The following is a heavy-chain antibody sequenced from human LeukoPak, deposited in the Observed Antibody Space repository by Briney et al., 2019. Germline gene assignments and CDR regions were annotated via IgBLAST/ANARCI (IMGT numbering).Heavy chain of an antibody. CDR1: GYSISSGYY. Sequence: PSETLSLTCTVSGYSISSGYYWGWIRQPPGKGLEWIGSIYHSGSTYYNPSLKSRVTISVDTSKNQLSLKLSSVTAADTAVYYCARVIGGSPYYYMDVWGKGTTVTVSS. D-gene: IGHD1-26*01. CDR3: ARVIGGSPYYYMDV. J-gene: IGHJ6*03. V-gene: IGHV4-38-2*02. CDR2: IYHSGST.